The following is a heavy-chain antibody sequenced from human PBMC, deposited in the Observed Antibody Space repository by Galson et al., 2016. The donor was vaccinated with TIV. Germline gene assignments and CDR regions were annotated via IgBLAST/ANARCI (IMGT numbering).Heavy chain of an antibody. Sequence: SLRLSCAASGFTFSDYWMHCVRQTPGKGLEWVANIKQDGSEKYYVDSVKGRFTISRDNAKSSLFLQMNSLRAEDTAVYYCARRYFDLWGRGTLVTVSS. CDR3: ARRYFDL. V-gene: IGHV3-7*01. CDR1: GFTFSDYW. CDR2: IKQDGSEK. J-gene: IGHJ2*01.